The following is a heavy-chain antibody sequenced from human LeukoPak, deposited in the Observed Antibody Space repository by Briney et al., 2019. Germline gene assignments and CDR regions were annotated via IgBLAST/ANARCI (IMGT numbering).Heavy chain of an antibody. V-gene: IGHV3-66*04. CDR2: IYSGGST. CDR1: GFTVSSNY. D-gene: IGHD4/OR15-4a*01. J-gene: IGHJ4*02. Sequence: GGSLRLSCAASGFTVSSNYMSWVRQAPGKGLEWVSVIYSGGSTYYADSVKGRFTISRDNAKNSLYLQMNNLRAEDTAVYSCARRTNYLAFDYWGQGTLVTVSS. CDR3: ARRTNYLAFDY.